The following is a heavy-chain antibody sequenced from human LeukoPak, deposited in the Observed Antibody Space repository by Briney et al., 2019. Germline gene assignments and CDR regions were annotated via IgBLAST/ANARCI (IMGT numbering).Heavy chain of an antibody. CDR1: GFTFNNFP. Sequence: GGSLRLSCAASGFTFNNFPMSWVRQVPGKGLEWVSSISGSSGTTYYAGSVRGRFTISRDNAKKTLFLQMRSLRGEDKALYYCAKDGYFHDNNGYSYFDYWGQGILVSVSS. CDR3: AKDGYFHDNNGYSYFDY. V-gene: IGHV3-23*01. D-gene: IGHD3-22*01. CDR2: ISGSSGTT. J-gene: IGHJ4*01.